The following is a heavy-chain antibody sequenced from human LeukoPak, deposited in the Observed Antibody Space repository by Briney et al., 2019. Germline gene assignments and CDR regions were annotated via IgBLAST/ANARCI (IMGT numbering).Heavy chain of an antibody. J-gene: IGHJ4*02. CDR2: IRYDGTEK. CDR3: AKGYSYGIDY. CDR1: GFTFSNYS. V-gene: IGHV3-30*02. Sequence: GGSLRLSCAASGFTFSNYSMHWVRQAPGKGLEWVAFIRYDGTEKYYADSVKGRFTISRDNSKNTLYLQMNSLRAEDTAVYYCAKGYSYGIDYWGQGTLVTVSS. D-gene: IGHD5-18*01.